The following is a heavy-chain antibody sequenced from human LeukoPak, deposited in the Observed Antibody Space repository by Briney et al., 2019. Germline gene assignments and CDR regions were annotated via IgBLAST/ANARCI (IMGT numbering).Heavy chain of an antibody. D-gene: IGHD6-19*01. V-gene: IGHV2-5*02. CDR2: IYWDDDK. Sequence: SGPTLVKPTQTLTLTCTFSGFSLRTSGVGVGWIRQPPGKALEWLALIYWDDDKRYSPSLKSRLTITKDTSKNQVVLTMTNMDPVDTVTYYCAHSMAVAGFNWFDPWGQGTLATVSS. CDR3: AHSMAVAGFNWFDP. J-gene: IGHJ5*02. CDR1: GFSLRTSGVG.